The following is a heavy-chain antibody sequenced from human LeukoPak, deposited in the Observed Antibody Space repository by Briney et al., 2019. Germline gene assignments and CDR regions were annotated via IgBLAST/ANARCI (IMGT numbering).Heavy chain of an antibody. V-gene: IGHV4-61*02. CDR1: GGSISSGTYY. CDR2: ISTSGST. D-gene: IGHD1-26*01. Sequence: SETLPLTCTVSGGSISSGTYYWSWIRQPAGKGLEWIGRISTSGSTNYNPSLKSRVTISVDTSKNQFSLKLSSVTAADTAVYYCARAPVGATTKIDYWGQGTLVTVSS. CDR3: ARAPVGATTKIDY. J-gene: IGHJ4*02.